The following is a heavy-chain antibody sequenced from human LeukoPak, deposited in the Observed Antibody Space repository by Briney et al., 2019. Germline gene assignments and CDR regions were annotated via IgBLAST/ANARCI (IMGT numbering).Heavy chain of an antibody. CDR2: IYYSGST. V-gene: IGHV4-61*01. CDR1: GGSVSSGSYY. Sequence: SETLSLTCTVSGGSVSSGSYYWSWIRQPPGKGLEWIGYIYYSGSTNYNPSLKSRVTISVDTSKNQFSLKLSSVTAADTAVYYCARAGVAATSSDYWGQGTLVTVSS. CDR3: ARAGVAATSSDY. D-gene: IGHD2-15*01. J-gene: IGHJ4*02.